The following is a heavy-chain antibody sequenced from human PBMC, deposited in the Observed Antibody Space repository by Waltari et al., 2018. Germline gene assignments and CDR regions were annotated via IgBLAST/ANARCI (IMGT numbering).Heavy chain of an antibody. CDR2: ISSSGSTI. CDR3: AIPPGSTAADSDPFDK. J-gene: IGHJ3*02. CDR1: GFTFSSYE. Sequence: EVQLVESGGGLVQPGGSLRLSCAASGFTFSSYEMNWVRQAPGKGLEWVSYISSSGSTIYYADSVKGRFTISRDNAKNSLYLQMNSLRAEDTALYYCAIPPGSTAADSDPFDKWGQGTMVIVSA. V-gene: IGHV3-48*03.